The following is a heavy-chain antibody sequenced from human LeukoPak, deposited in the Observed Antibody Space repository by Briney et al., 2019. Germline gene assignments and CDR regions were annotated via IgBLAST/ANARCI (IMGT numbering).Heavy chain of an antibody. D-gene: IGHD3-22*01. CDR3: ARVARLSGHYYDSSGYGGARYHNGMDV. CDR2: ISSSSSYI. J-gene: IGHJ6*02. Sequence: GGSLRLSCAASGFTFSSYSMIWVRQAPGKGLEWVSSISSSSSYIYYADSVKGRFPISRDNAKNSLYLQMNSLKAEDTAVYYCARVARLSGHYYDSSGYGGARYHNGMDVWGQGTTVTVSS. CDR1: GFTFSSYS. V-gene: IGHV3-21*01.